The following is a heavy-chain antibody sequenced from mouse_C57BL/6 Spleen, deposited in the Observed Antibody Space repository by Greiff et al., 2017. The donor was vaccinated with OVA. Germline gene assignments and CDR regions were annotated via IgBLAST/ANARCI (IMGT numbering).Heavy chain of an antibody. D-gene: IGHD1-1*01. J-gene: IGHJ2*01. CDR2: IYPGDGDT. V-gene: IGHV1-82*01. Sequence: VQLQQSGPELVKPGASVKISCKASGYTFSSSWMNWVKQRPGKGLEWIGRIYPGDGDTNYNGTFKGTATLTADKSSSTAYMQLISLTSEDSAVYVGERDYYGSRADFDYWGQGTTLTVSS. CDR1: GYTFSSSW. CDR3: ERDYYGSRADFDY.